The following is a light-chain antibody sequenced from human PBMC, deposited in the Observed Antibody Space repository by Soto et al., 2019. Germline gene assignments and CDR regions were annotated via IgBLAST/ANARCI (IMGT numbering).Light chain of an antibody. CDR1: QSVSSN. V-gene: IGKV3-15*01. CDR3: QQYNNWPLT. Sequence: EIVMTQSPATLSVSPGERATLSCRASQSVSSNLAWYQQKPGQAPRLLIYGASTRATGFPARFSASGSGTEFTLTISSLQSEDFAVYDCQQYNNWPLTFGGGTKVESK. CDR2: GAS. J-gene: IGKJ4*01.